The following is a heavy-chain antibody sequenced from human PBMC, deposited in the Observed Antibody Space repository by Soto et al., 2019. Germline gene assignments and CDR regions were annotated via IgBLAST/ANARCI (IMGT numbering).Heavy chain of an antibody. Sequence: QVQLVQSGAEVKKPGASVKVSCKASGYTFTHYYIHWVRQAPGQGLEWMGIINPNGGRTTYAQNFRAGFTMTRDTSTSIVYMELSSLRSEDSAVYYCATSVNSAMAFGYWGQGTLVTVSS. V-gene: IGHV1-46*01. CDR3: ATSVNSAMAFGY. J-gene: IGHJ4*02. CDR2: INPNGGRT. D-gene: IGHD5-18*01. CDR1: GYTFTHYY.